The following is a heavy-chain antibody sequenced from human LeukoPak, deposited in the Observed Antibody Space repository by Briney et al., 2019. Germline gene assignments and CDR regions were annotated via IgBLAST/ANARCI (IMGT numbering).Heavy chain of an antibody. D-gene: IGHD2-15*01. CDR2: IYTSGST. CDR1: GGSISSYY. CDR3: ARGGCSGGSCYTAHDAFDI. J-gene: IGHJ3*02. V-gene: IGHV4-4*07. Sequence: SETLSLTCTVSGGSISSYYWSWIRQPAGKGLEWIGRIYTSGSTNYNPSLKSRVTMSVDTSKNQFSLKLSSVTAADTAVYHCARGGCSGGSCYTAHDAFDIWGQGTMVTVSS.